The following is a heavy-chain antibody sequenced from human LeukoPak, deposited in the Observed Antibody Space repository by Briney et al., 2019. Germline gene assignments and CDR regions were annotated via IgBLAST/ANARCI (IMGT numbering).Heavy chain of an antibody. Sequence: PSETLSLTCTVSGGSISSYYWSWIRQPPGKGLEWIGYIYYSGSTNYNPSLKSRVTISVDTSKNQFSLKLSSVTAADTAVYYCARIDLLGHGYFDYWGQGTLVTVSS. CDR2: IYYSGST. V-gene: IGHV4-59*08. D-gene: IGHD2-15*01. CDR3: ARIDLLGHGYFDY. CDR1: GGSISSYY. J-gene: IGHJ4*02.